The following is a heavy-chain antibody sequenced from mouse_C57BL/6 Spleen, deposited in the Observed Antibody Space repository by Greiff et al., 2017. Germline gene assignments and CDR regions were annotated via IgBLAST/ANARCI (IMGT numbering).Heavy chain of an antibody. Sequence: EVQLQQSGPELVKPGASVKISCKASGYTFTDYYMNWVKQSPGKSLEWIGDINPNNGGTSYNQKFKGKATLTADKSSSTAYMELNSLTSEDSAVYYCARWGQIKLRPRNSFDYWGQGTPLTVSA. CDR1: GYTFTDYY. CDR2: INPNNGGT. J-gene: IGHJ2*01. CDR3: ARWGQIKLRPRNSFDY. D-gene: IGHD3-2*02. V-gene: IGHV1-26*01.